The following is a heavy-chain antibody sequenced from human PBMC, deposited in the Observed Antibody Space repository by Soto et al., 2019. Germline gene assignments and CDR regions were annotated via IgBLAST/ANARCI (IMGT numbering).Heavy chain of an antibody. V-gene: IGHV3-33*01. J-gene: IGHJ4*02. CDR1: GFTFSSYG. D-gene: IGHD6-19*01. Sequence: GGSLRLSCAASGFTFSSYGMHWVRQAPGKGLEWVAVIWYDGSNKYYADSVKGRFTISRDNSKNTLYLQMNSLRAEDTAVYYCVREVAVAVVFDYWGQGTLVTVSS. CDR2: IWYDGSNK. CDR3: VREVAVAVVFDY.